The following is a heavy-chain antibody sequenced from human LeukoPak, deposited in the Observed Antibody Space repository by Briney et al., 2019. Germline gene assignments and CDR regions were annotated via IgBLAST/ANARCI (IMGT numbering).Heavy chain of an antibody. CDR2: IYYSGST. Sequence: SETLPLTCTVSGGSISSSSYYWGWIRQPPGKGLEWIGSIYYSGSTYYNPSLKSRVTISVETSKNQFSLKLSSVTAADTAVYYCARHSRAVAGYYYYYYGMDVWGQGTTVTVSS. CDR1: GGSISSSSYY. D-gene: IGHD6-19*01. J-gene: IGHJ6*02. CDR3: ARHSRAVAGYYYYYYGMDV. V-gene: IGHV4-39*01.